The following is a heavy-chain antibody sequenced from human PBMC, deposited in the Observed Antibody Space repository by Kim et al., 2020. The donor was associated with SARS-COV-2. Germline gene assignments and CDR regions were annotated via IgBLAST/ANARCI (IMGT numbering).Heavy chain of an antibody. D-gene: IGHD6-13*01. CDR1: GFTFSSYG. V-gene: IGHV3-33*01. CDR3: ARDRVFLGSGYFDY. Sequence: GGSLRLSCAASGFTFSSYGMHWVRQAPGKGLEWVAVIWYDGSNKYYADSVKGRFTISRDNSKNTLYLQMNSLRAEDTAVYYCARDRVFLGSGYFDYWGQGTLVTVSS. CDR2: IWYDGSNK. J-gene: IGHJ4*02.